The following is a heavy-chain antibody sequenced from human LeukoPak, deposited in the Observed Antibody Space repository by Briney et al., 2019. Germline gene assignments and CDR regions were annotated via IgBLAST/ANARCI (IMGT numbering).Heavy chain of an antibody. CDR3: ARGGYYGSGNDFRFDP. V-gene: IGHV1-18*01. J-gene: IGHJ5*02. D-gene: IGHD3-10*01. CDR2: ISAYNGNT. Sequence: ASVKVSCKASGYTFTSYGISWVRQAPGQGLEWMGWISAYNGNTNYAQKLQGKVTMTTDTSTSTAYMELRSLRSDDTAVYYCARGGYYGSGNDFRFDPWGQGTLVTVSS. CDR1: GYTFTSYG.